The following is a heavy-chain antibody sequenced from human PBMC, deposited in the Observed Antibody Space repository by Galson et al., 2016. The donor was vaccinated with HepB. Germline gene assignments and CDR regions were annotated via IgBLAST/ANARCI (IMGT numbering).Heavy chain of an antibody. D-gene: IGHD1-7*01. CDR1: GGTFSSDA. CDR2: IIPIFGTT. V-gene: IGHV1-69*01. Sequence: SCKASGGTFSSDAISWVRQAPGQGLEWMGGIIPIFGTTKYAQQFQGRVTITADESTGSAYMELSSLRSEDTAVYYCASQITGTAGPLVRLPGRKPLKILGYFASWGQGTLVTVSS. J-gene: IGHJ4*02. CDR3: ASQITGTAGPLVRLPGRKPLKILGYFAS.